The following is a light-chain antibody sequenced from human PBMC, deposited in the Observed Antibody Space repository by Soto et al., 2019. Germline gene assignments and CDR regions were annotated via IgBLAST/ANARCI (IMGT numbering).Light chain of an antibody. CDR3: QQRSDSLP. J-gene: IGKJ4*01. V-gene: IGKV3-11*01. CDR2: DAS. Sequence: EIVLTQSPVTLSLSPGDRATVSCRASRTVSSYLAWYQQKPGQAPRLLIYDASDRATGIPARFSGSGSGTDFTLTISSLDPEDFAVYYCQQRSDSLPFGGGTKVEIK. CDR1: RTVSSY.